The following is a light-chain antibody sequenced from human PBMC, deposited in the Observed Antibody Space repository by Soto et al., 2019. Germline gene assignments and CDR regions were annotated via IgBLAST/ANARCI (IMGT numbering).Light chain of an antibody. J-gene: IGLJ1*01. CDR1: SSDVGGYNY. Sequence: HSALTQPASVSGSPGQSITISCTGTSSDVGGYNYVSWYQQHPGKAPKLIIYEVSNRPTGVSNRFSGSKSGHTASLTISGLQSEDEADYFCTSYTSSSTLDVFGTGTKLTVL. CDR3: TSYTSSSTLDV. V-gene: IGLV2-14*01. CDR2: EVS.